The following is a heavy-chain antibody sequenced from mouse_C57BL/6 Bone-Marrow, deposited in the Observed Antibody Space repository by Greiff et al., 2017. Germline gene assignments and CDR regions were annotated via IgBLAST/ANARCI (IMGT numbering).Heavy chain of an antibody. Sequence: EVHLVESGGGLVQPGGSLKLSCAASGFTFSDYYMYWVRQTPEKRLEWVAYISNGGGSTYYPDTVKGRFTISRDKAKNTLYLQMSRLKSEDTAMYYCARHGRCFDVWGTGTTVTVSS. V-gene: IGHV5-12*01. J-gene: IGHJ1*03. CDR1: GFTFSDYY. CDR3: ARHGRCFDV. CDR2: ISNGGGST.